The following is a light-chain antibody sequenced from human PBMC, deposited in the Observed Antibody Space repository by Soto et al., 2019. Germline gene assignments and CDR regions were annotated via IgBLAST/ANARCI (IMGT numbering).Light chain of an antibody. CDR1: QSVLYSSNNKNY. J-gene: IGKJ3*01. Sequence: IVMTQSPDSLAMSLGERATINCKSRQSVLYSSNNKNYLAWYQQKPGQPPKLLIYWASTRESGVPDRFSGSGSGTDFTLTISSLQAEDVAVYYCQQYYSIPLTFGHGTKVDIK. V-gene: IGKV4-1*01. CDR2: WAS. CDR3: QQYYSIPLT.